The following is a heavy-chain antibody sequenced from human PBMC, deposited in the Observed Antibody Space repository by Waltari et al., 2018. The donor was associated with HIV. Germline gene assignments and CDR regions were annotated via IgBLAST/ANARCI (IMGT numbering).Heavy chain of an antibody. CDR1: GYSIRSGYY. D-gene: IGHD6-19*01. Sequence: QVQLQESGPGLVKPSETLSLTCAVSGYSIRSGYYWGWIRQPPGKGLEWIGSIYHSGSTYYNPSLKSRVTISVDTSKNQFSLKLSSVTAADTAVYYCARVGRGSSGWYGAFDIWGQGTMVTVSS. V-gene: IGHV4-38-2*01. CDR2: IYHSGST. J-gene: IGHJ3*02. CDR3: ARVGRGSSGWYGAFDI.